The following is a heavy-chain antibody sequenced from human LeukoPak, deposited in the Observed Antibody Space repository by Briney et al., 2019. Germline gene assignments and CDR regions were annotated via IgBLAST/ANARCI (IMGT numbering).Heavy chain of an antibody. CDR2: IYYSGST. D-gene: IGHD6-19*01. CDR3: AAGYSSGSVDY. CDR1: GGSISSYC. Sequence: PSETLSLTCTVSGGSISSYCWSWIRQPPGKGLEWIGYIYYSGSTNYNPSLKSRVTISVDTSKNQFSLKLSSVTAADTAVYYCAAGYSSGSVDYWGQGTLVTVSS. V-gene: IGHV4-59*01. J-gene: IGHJ4*02.